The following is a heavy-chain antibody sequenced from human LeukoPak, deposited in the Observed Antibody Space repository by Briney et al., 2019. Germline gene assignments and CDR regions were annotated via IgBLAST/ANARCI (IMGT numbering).Heavy chain of an antibody. CDR1: GFTLSSYA. CDR3: AKGFHGMDV. J-gene: IGHJ6*02. D-gene: IGHD3-10*01. Sequence: GGSLRLSCAASGFTLSSYAMSWVRQAPGKGLEWVSLISGNTGSTYYADSVKGRFTISRDNSKNTLYLQMNSLRAEDTAVYYCAKGFHGMDVWGQGTTVTVSS. V-gene: IGHV3-23*01. CDR2: ISGNTGST.